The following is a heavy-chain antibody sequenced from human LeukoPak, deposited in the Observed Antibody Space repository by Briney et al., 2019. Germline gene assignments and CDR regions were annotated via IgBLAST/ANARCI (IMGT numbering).Heavy chain of an antibody. J-gene: IGHJ5*02. CDR2: ISAYNGNT. CDR1: GYTFTSYG. V-gene: IGHV1-18*01. CDR3: ARAVGPRGGNWFDP. Sequence: ASVKVSCKASGYTFTSYGISWVRQAPGQGLEWMGWISAYNGNTKYAQKVQGGVTMTTDTSTSTAYMELRSLRSDDTAVYYCARAVGPRGGNWFDPWGQGTLVTVSS. D-gene: IGHD2-15*01.